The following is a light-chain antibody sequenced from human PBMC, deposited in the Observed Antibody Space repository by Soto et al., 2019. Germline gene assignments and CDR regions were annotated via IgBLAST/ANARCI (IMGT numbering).Light chain of an antibody. CDR2: DNN. Sequence: QSVLTQSPSVSAAPGQKVTISCSGSSSNIGNNYVSWYQQLPGTAPKLLIYDNNKQPSGIPDRFSGSKSGTSGTLDITGLQTGDEDDYYCATWDGSLPGEVFGGGTKLTVL. CDR3: ATWDGSLPGEV. CDR1: SSNIGNNY. J-gene: IGLJ2*01. V-gene: IGLV1-51*01.